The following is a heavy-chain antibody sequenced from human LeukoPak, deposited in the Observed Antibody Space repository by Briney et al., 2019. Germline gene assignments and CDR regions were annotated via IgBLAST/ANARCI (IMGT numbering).Heavy chain of an antibody. Sequence: GASVKVSCKASGYTFTSYGISWVRQAPGQGLEWMGWISAYNGNTNYAQKLQGRVTMTTDTSTSTAYMELRSLRSDDTAVYYCARDVRSGSYLRKTAFDYWGQGTLVTVSS. D-gene: IGHD1-26*01. V-gene: IGHV1-18*01. CDR1: GYTFTSYG. CDR2: ISAYNGNT. J-gene: IGHJ4*02. CDR3: ARDVRSGSYLRKTAFDY.